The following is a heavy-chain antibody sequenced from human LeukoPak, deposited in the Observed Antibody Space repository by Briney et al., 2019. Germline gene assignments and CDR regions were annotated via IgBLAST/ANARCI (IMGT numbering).Heavy chain of an antibody. V-gene: IGHV3-7*04. CDR2: IKQDGSEK. Sequence: GGSLRLSCAASGFTFSNYWMGWVRQAPGKGLEWVANIKQDGSEKNYVDSVKGRFTISRDNAKKSLYLQMNSLRAEDTAVYFCTRGGYSSGWYGDLTDYWGQGTLVTVSS. CDR3: TRGGYSSGWYGDLTDY. CDR1: GFTFSNYW. J-gene: IGHJ4*02. D-gene: IGHD6-19*01.